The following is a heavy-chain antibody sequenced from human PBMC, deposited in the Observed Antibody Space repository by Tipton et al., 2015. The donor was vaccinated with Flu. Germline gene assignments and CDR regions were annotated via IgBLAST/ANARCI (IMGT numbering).Heavy chain of an antibody. J-gene: IGHJ5*02. CDR2: TFHSGNT. D-gene: IGHD4-11*01. CDR1: GFIFDDYA. V-gene: IGHV4-38-2*01. CDR3: ARRDYSNYVSEPKNWFDP. Sequence: LRLSCAASGFIFDDYAMHWVRQAPGKGLEWVGNTFHSGNTYLNPSLKSRVTISIDTSKNQFSLKLSSVTAADTAVYYCARRDYSNYVSEPKNWFDPWGQGALVTVSS.